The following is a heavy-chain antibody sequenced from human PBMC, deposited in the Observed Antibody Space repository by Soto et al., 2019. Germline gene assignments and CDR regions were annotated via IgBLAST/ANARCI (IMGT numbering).Heavy chain of an antibody. Sequence: ASVKVSCKASGYTFTGYYMHWVRQAPGQGLEWMGGIIPIFGTANYAQKFQGRVTITADESTSTAYMELSSLTSDDTAMYFCARGPLVVLNYFESWGQGTLVTVSS. CDR2: IIPIFGTA. CDR1: GYTFTGYY. CDR3: ARGPLVVLNYFES. J-gene: IGHJ4*02. V-gene: IGHV1-69*13.